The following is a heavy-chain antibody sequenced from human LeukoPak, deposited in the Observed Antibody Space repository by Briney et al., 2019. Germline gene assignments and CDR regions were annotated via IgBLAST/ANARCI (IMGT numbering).Heavy chain of an antibody. CDR2: IRNKANAYTT. CDR3: TRDLGSSAG. V-gene: IGHV3-72*01. Sequence: GGSLRLSCAASGFTFSDHYMDWVRQAPGKGLEWVGRIRNKANAYTTEYAASVKGRFTTSRDDSKYSVYLQMNSLQIEDTAVYYCTRDLGSSAGWGQGTLVTVSS. CDR1: GFTFSDHY. J-gene: IGHJ4*02. D-gene: IGHD6-6*01.